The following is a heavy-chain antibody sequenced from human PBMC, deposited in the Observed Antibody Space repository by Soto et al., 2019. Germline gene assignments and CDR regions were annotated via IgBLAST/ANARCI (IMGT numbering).Heavy chain of an antibody. J-gene: IGHJ4*02. D-gene: IGHD4-17*01. CDR2: IYPGDSDT. Sequence: GESLKISCQGSGYSFASYWIGWVRQMPGKGLEWMGIIYPGDSDTTYSPSFQGQVTISADKSISTAYLQWSSLKASDTAMYYRVRPYGDSLLLDYWGQGTLVTVSS. V-gene: IGHV5-51*01. CDR1: GYSFASYW. CDR3: VRPYGDSLLLDY.